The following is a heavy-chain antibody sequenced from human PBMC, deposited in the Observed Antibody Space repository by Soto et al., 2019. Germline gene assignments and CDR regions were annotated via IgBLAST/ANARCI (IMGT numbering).Heavy chain of an antibody. CDR1: GYTFTDYW. CDR3: ARRRYSSGWSDAFDI. J-gene: IGHJ3*02. V-gene: IGHV5-51*01. D-gene: IGHD6-19*01. Sequence: GESLKISCQTSGYTFTDYWIGWVRQMPGKGLEWMGLIYPGDSDTRYSPSFQGQVTISADKSISTAYLQWSSLKASDTAMYYCARRRYSSGWSDAFDIWGQGTMVTVS. CDR2: IYPGDSDT.